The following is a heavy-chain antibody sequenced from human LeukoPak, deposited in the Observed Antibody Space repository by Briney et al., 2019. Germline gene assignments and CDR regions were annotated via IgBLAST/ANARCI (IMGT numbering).Heavy chain of an antibody. CDR2: ISGSGGST. J-gene: IGHJ5*02. CDR1: GFTFSSYA. D-gene: IGHD1-1*01. V-gene: IGHV3-23*01. Sequence: GGSLRLSCAASGFTFSSYAMSWVRQAPGKGLEWVSAISGSGGSTYYADSVKGRFTISRDNSKNTLYLQMNRLRAEDTAVYYCAKDRGDWNDGSNWFDPWGQGTLVTVSS. CDR3: AKDRGDWNDGSNWFDP.